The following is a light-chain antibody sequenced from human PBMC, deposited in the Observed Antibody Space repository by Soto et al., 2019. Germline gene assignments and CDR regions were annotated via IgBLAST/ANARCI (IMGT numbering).Light chain of an antibody. CDR1: LSVSSN. V-gene: IGKV3-15*01. J-gene: IGKJ1*01. Sequence: EIVMTQSPAILSVSPGERATLSCRASLSVSSNLAWYQQKPGQAPRLLIYGASTRATAIPARFSGSGSGTEFTLTISSLQSEDFAVYYCQQYNNGGTFGQGTKVEIK. CDR2: GAS. CDR3: QQYNNGGT.